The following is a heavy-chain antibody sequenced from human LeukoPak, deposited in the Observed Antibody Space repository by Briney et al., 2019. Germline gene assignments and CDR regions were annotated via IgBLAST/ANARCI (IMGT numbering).Heavy chain of an antibody. Sequence: SETLSLTCTVSGGSISSGGYYWSWIRQHPGKGLEWIGYIYYSGSTNYNPSLKSRVTISVDTSKNPFSLKLSSVTAADTAVYYCARRSYYDSSGYQSFDYWGQGTLVTVSS. D-gene: IGHD3-22*01. CDR2: IYYSGST. CDR1: GGSISSGGYY. V-gene: IGHV4-61*08. CDR3: ARRSYYDSSGYQSFDY. J-gene: IGHJ4*02.